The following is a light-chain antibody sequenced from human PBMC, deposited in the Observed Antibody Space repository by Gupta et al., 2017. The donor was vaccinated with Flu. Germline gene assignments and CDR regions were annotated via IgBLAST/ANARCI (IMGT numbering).Light chain of an antibody. J-gene: IGLJ3*02. CDR2: GNN. V-gene: IGLV1-44*01. CDR3: ATWDDNLNAWV. CDR1: TSNIERNT. Sequence: QSVLTQPSSVSGTPGQRVTISCSGSTSNIERNTVTWYQQLPGAAPKLLVYGNNQRPSGVPDRFSGSESGTSASLAISGLQSEDEADYYCATWDDNLNAWVFGGGTQLTVL.